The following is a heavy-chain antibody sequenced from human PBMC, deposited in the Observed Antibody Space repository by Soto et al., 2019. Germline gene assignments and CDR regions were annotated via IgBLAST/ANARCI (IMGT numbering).Heavy chain of an antibody. Sequence: GGSLRLSCAASGFTFSDYYMSWIRQAPGKGLEWVSYISSSGSTIYYADSVKGRFTISRDNAKNSLYLQMNSLRAEDTAVYYCATGYCSGGSCYRRPYAPSDAFDIWGQGTMVTVSS. CDR2: ISSSGSTI. CDR3: ATGYCSGGSCYRRPYAPSDAFDI. J-gene: IGHJ3*02. CDR1: GFTFSDYY. V-gene: IGHV3-11*01. D-gene: IGHD2-15*01.